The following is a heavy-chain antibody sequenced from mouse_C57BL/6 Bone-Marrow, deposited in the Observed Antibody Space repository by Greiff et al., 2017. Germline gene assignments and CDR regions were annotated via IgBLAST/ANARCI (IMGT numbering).Heavy chain of an antibody. D-gene: IGHD2-2*01. CDR3: ARSLWLGFAY. CDR2: IHPNSGST. V-gene: IGHV1-64*01. CDR1: GYTFTSYW. J-gene: IGHJ3*01. Sequence: QVQLQQPGAELVKPGASVKLSCKASGYTFTSYWMHWVKQRPGQGLEWIGMIHPNSGSTNYNEKFKSKATLTVDKSSSTAYKQLSSLTSEDSAVYYCARSLWLGFAYWGQGTLVTVSA.